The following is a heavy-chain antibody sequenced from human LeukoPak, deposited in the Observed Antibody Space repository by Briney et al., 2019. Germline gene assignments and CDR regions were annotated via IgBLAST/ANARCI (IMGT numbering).Heavy chain of an antibody. CDR2: INPNSGGT. CDR1: GYTFTGYY. CDR3: ARDGRIKYSSGQAGDY. J-gene: IGHJ4*02. V-gene: IGHV1-2*02. Sequence: ASVKVSCKASGYTFTGYYMHWVRQAPGQGLEWMGWINPNSGGTNYAQKFQGRVTMTRDTSISTAYMELSRLRSDDTAVYYCARDGRIKYSSGQAGDYWGQGTLVTVSS. D-gene: IGHD6-19*01.